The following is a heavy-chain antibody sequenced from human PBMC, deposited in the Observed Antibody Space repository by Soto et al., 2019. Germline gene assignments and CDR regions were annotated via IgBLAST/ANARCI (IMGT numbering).Heavy chain of an antibody. J-gene: IGHJ6*02. CDR1: GYTFTSYY. V-gene: IGHV1-46*01. D-gene: IGHD3-10*01. Sequence: GASVKVSCKASGYTFTSYYMHWVRQAPGQGLEWMGIISPSGGSTSYAQKFQGRVTMTRDTSTSTVYMELSSLRSEDTAVYYCARVLWFGDPDYYYGMDVWGQGTTVTVSS. CDR3: ARVLWFGDPDYYYGMDV. CDR2: ISPSGGST.